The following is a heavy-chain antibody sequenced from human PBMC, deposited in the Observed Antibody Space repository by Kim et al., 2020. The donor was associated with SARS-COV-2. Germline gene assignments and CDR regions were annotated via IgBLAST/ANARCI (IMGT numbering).Heavy chain of an antibody. V-gene: IGHV4-38-2*02. CDR2: NYHSGST. CDR3: ARGRSS. J-gene: IGHJ5*02. D-gene: IGHD2-15*01. CDR1: GCSFSSGYY. Sequence: SETLSLTCTVSGCSFSSGYYWCWIRQPPGEGLGWIGSNYHSGSTYYNPSLKSRVTISVDTTKNQFSLKMSSVTAADTAVYYCARGRSSWGQGTLVTVSS.